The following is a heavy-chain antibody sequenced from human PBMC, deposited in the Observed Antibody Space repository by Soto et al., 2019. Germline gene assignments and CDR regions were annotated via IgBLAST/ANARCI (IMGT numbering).Heavy chain of an antibody. CDR2: TYYSGST. Sequence: SETLSLTCTVSGGSMIAYYWNWMRQPPGKGLQWIGYTYYSGSTTYNPSLKSRVTISVDSSKNQFSLKLDSVTPADTAVYYCARVRGTAGKRYFDYWGPGTMVTVYS. CDR1: GGSMIAYY. V-gene: IGHV4-59*01. CDR3: ARVRGTAGKRYFDY. J-gene: IGHJ4*02. D-gene: IGHD6-13*01.